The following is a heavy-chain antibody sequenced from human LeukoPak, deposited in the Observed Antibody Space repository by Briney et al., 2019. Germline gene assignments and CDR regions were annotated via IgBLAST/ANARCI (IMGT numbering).Heavy chain of an antibody. V-gene: IGHV3-53*04. CDR2: IYSGGST. J-gene: IGHJ5*02. CDR1: GFTVSSNY. CDR3: AREDRMSRVDP. Sequence: GGSLRPSCAASGFTVSSNYMSWVRQAPGKGLEWVSVIYSGGSTYYADSVKGRFTISRHNSKNTLYLQMNSLRAEDTAVYYCAREDRMSRVDPWGQGTLVTVSS. D-gene: IGHD2-15*01.